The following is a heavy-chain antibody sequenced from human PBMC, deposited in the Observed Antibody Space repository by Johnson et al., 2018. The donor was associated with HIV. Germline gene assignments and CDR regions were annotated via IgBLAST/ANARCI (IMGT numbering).Heavy chain of an antibody. V-gene: IGHV3-11*04. D-gene: IGHD2-2*01. J-gene: IGHJ3*02. Sequence: QVYLVESGGGLVKPGGSLRLSCAASGFTFSDYYMNWVRQAPGKGLEWISYISSTGSTIYYADSVKGRFTISRDNAKNSLYLQMNSLRAEDTAVYYCASDPVPAAIRAFDIWGQGTMVTISS. CDR1: GFTFSDYY. CDR3: ASDPVPAAIRAFDI. CDR2: ISSTGSTI.